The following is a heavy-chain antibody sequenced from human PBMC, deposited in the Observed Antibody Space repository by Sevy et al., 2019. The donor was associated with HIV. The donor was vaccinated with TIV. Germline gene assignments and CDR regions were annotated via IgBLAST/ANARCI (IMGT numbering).Heavy chain of an antibody. J-gene: IGHJ3*02. CDR3: ARSALGGDYDSSGYLDAFDI. CDR1: GYTFTGYY. Sequence: ASVKVSCKASGYTFTGYYMHWVRQAPGQGLEWMGWINPNSGGTNYAQEFQGRVTMTRDTSISTAYMELSRLRSDDTAVYYCARSALGGDYDSSGYLDAFDIWGQGTMVTVSS. V-gene: IGHV1-2*02. CDR2: INPNSGGT. D-gene: IGHD3-22*01.